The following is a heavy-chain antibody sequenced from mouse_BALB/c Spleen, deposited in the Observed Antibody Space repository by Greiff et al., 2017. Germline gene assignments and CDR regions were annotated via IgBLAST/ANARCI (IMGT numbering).Heavy chain of an antibody. CDR3: ARGDGYREGY. CDR2: INPGSGGT. D-gene: IGHD2-3*01. CDR1: GYAFTNYL. J-gene: IGHJ2*01. Sequence: VKLQESGAELVRPGTSVKVSCKASGYAFTNYLIEWVKQRPGQGLEWIGVINPGSGGTNYNEKFKGKATLTADKSSSTAYMQLSSLTSDDSAVYFCARGDGYREGYWGQGTTLTVSS. V-gene: IGHV1-54*03.